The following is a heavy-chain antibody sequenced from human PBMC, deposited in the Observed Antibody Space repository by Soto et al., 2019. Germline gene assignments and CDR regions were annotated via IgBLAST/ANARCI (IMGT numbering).Heavy chain of an antibody. CDR3: AREGGSDDAFDI. J-gene: IGHJ3*02. V-gene: IGHV3-74*01. Sequence: QPGGSLRLSCAASGFTFSSYWMHWVRQAPGKGLVWVSRINSDGSSTSYADSVKGRFTISRDNAKNTLYLQMNSLRAEDTAVYYCAREGGSDDAFDIWGQGTMVTVSS. CDR1: GFTFSSYW. D-gene: IGHD3-16*01. CDR2: INSDGSST.